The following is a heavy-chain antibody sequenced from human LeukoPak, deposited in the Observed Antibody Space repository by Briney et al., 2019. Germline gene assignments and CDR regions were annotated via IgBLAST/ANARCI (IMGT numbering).Heavy chain of an antibody. CDR2: ISSSSSYI. D-gene: IGHD1-26*01. J-gene: IGHJ4*02. V-gene: IGHV3-21*01. CDR3: ARSPSGRYSLIGFLDF. Sequence: GGSLRLSCAASGFTFSSYSMNWVRQAPGKGLEWVSSISSSSSYIYYADSVKGRFTISRDNARNSLYLEMNSLRAEDTAVYYCARSPSGRYSLIGFLDFWGQGTLVTVSS. CDR1: GFTFSSYS.